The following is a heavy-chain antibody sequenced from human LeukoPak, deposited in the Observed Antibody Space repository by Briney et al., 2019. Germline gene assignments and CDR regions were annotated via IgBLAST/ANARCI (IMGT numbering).Heavy chain of an antibody. J-gene: IGHJ3*02. CDR3: ARDFCSGGSCYPDAFDI. CDR1: GFTFSSYG. D-gene: IGHD2-15*01. Sequence: GRSLRPSCAASGFTFSSYGMHWVRQAPGKGLEWVAVIWYDGTNTYYADSVKGRFTISRDNSKNTLYLQMNSLRAEDTAVYYCARDFCSGGSCYPDAFDIWGQGTMVTVSS. CDR2: IWYDGTNT. V-gene: IGHV3-33*01.